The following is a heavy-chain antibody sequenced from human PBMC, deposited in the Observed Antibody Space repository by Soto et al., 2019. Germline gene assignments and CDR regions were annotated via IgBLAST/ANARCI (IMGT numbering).Heavy chain of an antibody. Sequence: GGSLRLSCAASGFTFSSYAMSGVRQAPGKGLEWVSAISGSGGSTYYADSVKGRFTISRDNSKNTPYLQMNSLRAEDTAVYYCAKDQDSKYDPNWFDPWGQGTLVTVSS. CDR3: AKDQDSKYDPNWFDP. CDR1: GFTFSSYA. J-gene: IGHJ5*02. CDR2: ISGSGGST. D-gene: IGHD4-4*01. V-gene: IGHV3-23*01.